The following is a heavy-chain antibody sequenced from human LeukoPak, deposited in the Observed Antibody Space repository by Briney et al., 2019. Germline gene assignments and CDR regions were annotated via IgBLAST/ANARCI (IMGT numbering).Heavy chain of an antibody. CDR3: AKGHRLCSSGNCNSQVDS. J-gene: IGHJ5*01. D-gene: IGHD2-15*01. V-gene: IGHV3-23*01. CDR1: GFTFSTYP. CDR2: ISGSGTAT. Sequence: GGSLRLSCAASGFTFSTYPMSWVRQAPGKGLVWISTISGSGTATHYADSVKGRFTISRDNSKNTLFLQMNSLRADDTAAYYCAKGHRLCSSGNCNSQVDSWGHGTLVIVPS.